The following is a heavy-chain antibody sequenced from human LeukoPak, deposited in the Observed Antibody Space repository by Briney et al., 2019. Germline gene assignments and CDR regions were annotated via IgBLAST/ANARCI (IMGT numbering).Heavy chain of an antibody. V-gene: IGHV4-59*08. CDR3: ARRVVRGANWFDP. Sequence: PSETLSLTCTVPGGSISSYYWSWIRQPPGKGLEWIGYIYYSGSTNYNPSLKSRVTISVDTSKNQFSLKLSSVTAADTAVYYCARRVVRGANWFDPWGQGTLVTVSS. J-gene: IGHJ5*02. CDR1: GGSISSYY. D-gene: IGHD3-10*01. CDR2: IYYSGST.